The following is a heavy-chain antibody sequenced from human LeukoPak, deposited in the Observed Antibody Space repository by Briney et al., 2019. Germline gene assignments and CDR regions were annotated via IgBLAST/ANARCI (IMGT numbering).Heavy chain of an antibody. V-gene: IGHV1-58*01. CDR1: GFTFTSSA. Sequence: SVKVSCKASGFTFTSSAVQWVRQARGQRLEWIGWIVVGSGNTNYAQKFQERVTITRDMSTSTAYMELSSLRSEDTAVYYCAAVGCGGDCYSEGFDAFDIWGQGTMVTVSS. D-gene: IGHD2-21*01. CDR3: AAVGCGGDCYSEGFDAFDI. J-gene: IGHJ3*02. CDR2: IVVGSGNT.